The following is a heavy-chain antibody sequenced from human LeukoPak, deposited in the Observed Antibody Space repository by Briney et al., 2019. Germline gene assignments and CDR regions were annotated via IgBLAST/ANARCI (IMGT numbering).Heavy chain of an antibody. Sequence: SETLSLTCTVSVGSFSSSYWSWIRQPAGKGLEWIGRIYTSGSTNFNPSLKSRVTISIDKSKNQISLKLNSVTAADTAVYYCARGYSGNYLRFDPWGQGTLVTVSS. D-gene: IGHD1-26*01. CDR2: IYTSGST. CDR3: ARGYSGNYLRFDP. V-gene: IGHV4-4*07. CDR1: VGSFSSSY. J-gene: IGHJ5*02.